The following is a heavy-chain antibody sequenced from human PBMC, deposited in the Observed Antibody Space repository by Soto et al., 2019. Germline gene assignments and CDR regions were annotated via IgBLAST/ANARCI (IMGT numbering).Heavy chain of an antibody. CDR3: AGGIAAAGIFGNY. J-gene: IGHJ4*02. Sequence: SVKVSCKASGFTFTSSAVQWVRQARGQRLEWIGWIVVGSGNTNYAQKFQERVTITRDMSTSTAYMELSSLRSEDTAVYYCAGGIAAAGIFGNYWGQGTLVTVSS. D-gene: IGHD6-13*01. CDR1: GFTFTSSA. V-gene: IGHV1-58*01. CDR2: IVVGSGNT.